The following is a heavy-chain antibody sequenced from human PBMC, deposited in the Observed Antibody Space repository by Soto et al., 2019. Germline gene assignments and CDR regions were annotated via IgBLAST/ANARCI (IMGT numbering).Heavy chain of an antibody. Sequence: PGGFLRLSCAASGFTFSSYAMSWVRQAPGKGLEWVSAISGSGGSTYYADSVKGRFTISRDNSKNTLYLQMNSLRAEDTAVYYCAKDRFFVARLDGGDYWGQGTLVTVSS. V-gene: IGHV3-23*01. CDR1: GFTFSSYA. J-gene: IGHJ4*02. D-gene: IGHD3-3*01. CDR2: ISGSGGST. CDR3: AKDRFFVARLDGGDY.